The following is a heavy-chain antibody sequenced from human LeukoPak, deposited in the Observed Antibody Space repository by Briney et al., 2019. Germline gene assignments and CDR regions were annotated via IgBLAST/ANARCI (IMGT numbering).Heavy chain of an antibody. Sequence: GGSLRLSCAASGFTFDDYAMHWVRQAPGKGLEWVSGISWNSGSIGYADSVKGRFTISRDNAKNTLYLQMNSLRAEDTAVYYCATSLPFVVVPAARRGAFDIWGQGTMVTVSS. CDR1: GFTFDDYA. D-gene: IGHD2-2*01. V-gene: IGHV3-9*01. CDR3: ATSLPFVVVPAARRGAFDI. J-gene: IGHJ3*02. CDR2: ISWNSGSI.